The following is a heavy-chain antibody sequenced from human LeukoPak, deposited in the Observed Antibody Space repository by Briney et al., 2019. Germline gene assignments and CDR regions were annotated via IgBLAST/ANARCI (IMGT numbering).Heavy chain of an antibody. J-gene: IGHJ4*02. CDR2: ISSSSNYI. CDR1: GFTFSSYA. V-gene: IGHV3-21*04. D-gene: IGHD7-27*01. CDR3: TRVNLRTGERFFDY. Sequence: PGGSLRLSCAASGFTFSSYAMSWVRQAPGKGLEWVSSISSSSNYIYYADSVKGRFTISRDNAKNSLYLQLNSLKTEDTAVYYCTRVNLRTGERFFDYWGQGTLVTVSS.